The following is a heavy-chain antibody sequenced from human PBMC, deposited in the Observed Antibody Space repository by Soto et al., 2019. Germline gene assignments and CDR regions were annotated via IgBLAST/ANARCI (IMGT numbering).Heavy chain of an antibody. V-gene: IGHV4-4*02. Sequence: HSETLSLTCAVSGGSISSSNWCSWVRQPLGKGLEWIGEIYHSGSTNYNPSLKSRVTISVDKSKNQFSLKLSSVTAADTAVYYCARRGYCSSTSCYPYYYYGMDVWGQGTMVTVSS. CDR1: GGSISSSNW. J-gene: IGHJ6*02. CDR3: ARRGYCSSTSCYPYYYYGMDV. CDR2: IYHSGST. D-gene: IGHD2-2*01.